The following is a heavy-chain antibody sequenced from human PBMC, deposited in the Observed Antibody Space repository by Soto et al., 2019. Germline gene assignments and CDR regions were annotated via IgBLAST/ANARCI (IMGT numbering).Heavy chain of an antibody. Sequence: EVQLLESGGGLVQPGGSLRLSCAASGFTFSSYAMSWVRQAPGKGLEWVSVISGSGDSTYYADSVRGRFNISRDNSKNTLYLQMNSLRAEDTAVYSCAKDRDGAAAGPTKFYGMDVWGQGTTVTVSS. CDR2: ISGSGDST. J-gene: IGHJ6*02. V-gene: IGHV3-23*01. CDR1: GFTFSSYA. CDR3: AKDRDGAAAGPTKFYGMDV. D-gene: IGHD6-13*01.